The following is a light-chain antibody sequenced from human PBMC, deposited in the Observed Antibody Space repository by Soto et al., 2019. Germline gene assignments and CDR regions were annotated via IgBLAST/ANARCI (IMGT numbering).Light chain of an antibody. Sequence: DIQVTQSPSSLSLSVGDRVTITCRASQSVSSYVNWYQQIPGKAPKLLIYAASSLQSGVPSRFSGSGSGTDFTLTISSLQSEDSAAYYCEQCGSSPRTFGQGTKVDI. CDR1: QSVSSY. J-gene: IGKJ1*01. CDR2: AAS. CDR3: EQCGSSPRT. V-gene: IGKV1-39*01.